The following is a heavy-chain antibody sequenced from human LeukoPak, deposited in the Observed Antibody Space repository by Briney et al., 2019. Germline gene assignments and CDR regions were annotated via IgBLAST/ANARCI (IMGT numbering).Heavy chain of an antibody. D-gene: IGHD2-15*01. CDR2: IYYGGST. V-gene: IGHV4-39*01. J-gene: IGHJ6*02. CDR3: ARRSHCTGDSCYPV. Sequence: SETLSLTCTVSGDSMTSSNHYWVWIRQPPGKGLEWIGSIYYGGSTYYNPSLKSRVTISQDTSKNQFSLKVNTVTAADTAVYHCARRSHCTGDSCYPVWGQGTTVTVSS. CDR1: GDSMTSSNHY.